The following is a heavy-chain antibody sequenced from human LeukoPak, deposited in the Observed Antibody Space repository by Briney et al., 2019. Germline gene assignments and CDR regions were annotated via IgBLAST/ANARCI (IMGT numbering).Heavy chain of an antibody. D-gene: IGHD6-19*01. V-gene: IGHV4-59*08. CDR3: ARHPFSAPFDY. Sequence: SETLSLNCTVSGGSMNNYYWSWFRRPPGKGLEWIAYVYQTGDTRYNPSLKSRVSISLDTSKNQFSLKLSSVTATDTAVYYCARHPFSAPFDYWGQGILVTVSS. CDR2: VYQTGDT. J-gene: IGHJ4*02. CDR1: GGSMNNYY.